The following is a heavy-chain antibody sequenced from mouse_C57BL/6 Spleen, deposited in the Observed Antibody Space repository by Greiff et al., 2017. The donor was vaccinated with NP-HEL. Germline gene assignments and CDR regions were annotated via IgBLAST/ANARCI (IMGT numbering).Heavy chain of an antibody. D-gene: IGHD2-2*01. V-gene: IGHV3-6*01. CDR3: ARGGYLFAY. CDR1: GYSITSGYY. J-gene: IGHJ3*01. Sequence: EVKLMESGPGLVKPSQSLSLTCSVTGYSITSGYYWNWIRQFPGNKLEWMGYISYDGSNNYNPSLNNRISITRDTSKNQFFLKLNSVTTEDTATYYCARGGYLFAYWGQGTLVTVSA. CDR2: ISYDGSN.